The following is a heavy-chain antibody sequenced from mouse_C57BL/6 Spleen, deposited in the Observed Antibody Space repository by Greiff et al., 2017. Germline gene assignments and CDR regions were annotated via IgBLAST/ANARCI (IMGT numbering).Heavy chain of an antibody. Sequence: VQLQQSGPELVKPGASVKISCKASGYSFTGYYMNWVKQSPEKSLEWIGEINPSTGGTTYNQKFKAKATLTVDKSSSTAYMQLKSLTSEDSAVYYCARASSGSVRDAMDYWGQGTSVTVSS. CDR2: INPSTGGT. V-gene: IGHV1-42*01. J-gene: IGHJ4*01. CDR1: GYSFTGYY. D-gene: IGHD3-2*02. CDR3: ARASSGSVRDAMDY.